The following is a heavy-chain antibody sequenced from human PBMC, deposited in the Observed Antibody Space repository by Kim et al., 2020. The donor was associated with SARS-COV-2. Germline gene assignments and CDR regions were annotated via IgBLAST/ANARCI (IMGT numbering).Heavy chain of an antibody. CDR3: ARGPSPVDP. CDR1: GYTFTSNP. Sequence: ASVKVSCKASGYTFTSNPVNWVRQAPGQGLEWMGRINTKTDNPSYARGFTGRFVFSLDTSVSSAYLQISSLKSEDTAIYYCARGPSPVDPWGQGTLVTVSS. J-gene: IGHJ5*02. V-gene: IGHV7-4-1*02. CDR2: INTKTDNP.